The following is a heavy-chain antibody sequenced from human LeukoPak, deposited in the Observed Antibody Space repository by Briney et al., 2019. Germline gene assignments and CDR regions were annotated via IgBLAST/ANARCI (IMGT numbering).Heavy chain of an antibody. CDR2: IIPIFGTA. V-gene: IGHV1-69*13. Sequence: SVKVSCKASGGAFSSYAISWVRQAPGQGLEWMGGIIPIFGTANYAQKFQGRVTITADESTSTAYMELSSLRSEDTAVYYCARSPYYYDSSGYYSDYWGQGTLVTVSS. J-gene: IGHJ4*02. CDR1: GGAFSSYA. D-gene: IGHD3-22*01. CDR3: ARSPYYYDSSGYYSDY.